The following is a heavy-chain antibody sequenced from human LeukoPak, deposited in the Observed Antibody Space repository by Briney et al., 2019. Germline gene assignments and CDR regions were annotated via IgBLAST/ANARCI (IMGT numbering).Heavy chain of an antibody. V-gene: IGHV3-23*01. Sequence: QSGGSLRLSCAASGFTFSSYAMSWARQAPGKGLELGSAISGSGGSTYYSDSVKGRFTISRDNSKNTLYLQMNSLRAEDTAVYYCAKDVDIVATMSHYWGQGTLVTVSS. CDR2: ISGSGGST. CDR1: GFTFSSYA. J-gene: IGHJ4*02. CDR3: AKDVDIVATMSHY. D-gene: IGHD5-12*01.